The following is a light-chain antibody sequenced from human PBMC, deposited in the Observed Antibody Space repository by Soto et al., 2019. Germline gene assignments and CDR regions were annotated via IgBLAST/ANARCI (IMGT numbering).Light chain of an antibody. CDR2: DAY. Sequence: EVVLTQSPATLSLSPGERATLSCRASQSVINYLAWYQQKPGQAPRLLIYDAYNRATGSPARFRGSGSGTDFTLTIDSLEPDDFAVYYCQQRSSWPLTFGGGTKGEIK. CDR1: QSVINY. J-gene: IGKJ4*01. CDR3: QQRSSWPLT. V-gene: IGKV3-11*01.